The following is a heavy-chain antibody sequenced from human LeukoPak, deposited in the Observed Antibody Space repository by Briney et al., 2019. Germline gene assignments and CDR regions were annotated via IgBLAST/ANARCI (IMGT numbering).Heavy chain of an antibody. J-gene: IGHJ4*02. CDR2: IYTSESI. CDR1: GGSISNFY. D-gene: IGHD2-15*01. Sequence: SETLSLTCTVSGGSISNFYWSWIRRPAGRGLEWIGRIYTSESIIYNPSLKSRVTMSVDTSKNQFSLKLSSVTAADTAVYYCARGYCSGGSCYSSPAYWGQGILGPVS. V-gene: IGHV4-4*07. CDR3: ARGYCSGGSCYSSPAY.